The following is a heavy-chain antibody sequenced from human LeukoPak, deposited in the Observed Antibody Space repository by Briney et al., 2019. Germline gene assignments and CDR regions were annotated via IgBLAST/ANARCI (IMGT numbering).Heavy chain of an antibody. V-gene: IGHV3-21*01. CDR3: ASVRGWLWFGDLLDY. Sequence: GGSLRLSCAASGFTFSSYSMTWVRQAPGKGLEWVSSITSSSSYIYYADSLKGRFTISRDNAKNSLYLQMNSLRAEDTAVYYCASVRGWLWFGDLLDYWGQGTLVTVSS. CDR2: ITSSSSYI. CDR1: GFTFSSYS. D-gene: IGHD3-10*01. J-gene: IGHJ4*02.